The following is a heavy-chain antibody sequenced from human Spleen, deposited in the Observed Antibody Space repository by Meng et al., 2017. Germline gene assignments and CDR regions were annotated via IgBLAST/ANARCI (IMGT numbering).Heavy chain of an antibody. V-gene: IGHV3-11*01. J-gene: IGHJ6*02. CDR3: ARDWGSHVAARLSPRTHYYYGMDV. Sequence: GESLKISCAASGFTFSAYYMGWIRQAPGKGLEWVSYISTSGSTIYYADSVKGRFTISRDNAKNSLYLQMNSLRAEDTALYYCARDWGSHVAARLSPRTHYYYGMDVWGQGTTVTVSS. CDR2: ISTSGSTI. CDR1: GFTFSAYY. D-gene: IGHD6-6*01.